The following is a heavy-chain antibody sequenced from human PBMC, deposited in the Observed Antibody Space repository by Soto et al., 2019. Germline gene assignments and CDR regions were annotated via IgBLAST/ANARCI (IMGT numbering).Heavy chain of an antibody. D-gene: IGHD3-16*02. CDR2: ITARGGTT. Sequence: EVQLLESGGKLVQPGGSLSLSCAASGFTFSSYAMNWVRRVPGKGLEWVSGITARGGTTFYSDSVKGRFTISRDSSKNAVFLQLNSMRVEDTGVYSCANLKGPLLGFLSTLGMDAWGQGTMVTVSA. V-gene: IGHV3-23*01. J-gene: IGHJ5*02. CDR1: GFTFSSYA. CDR3: ANLKGPLLGFLSTLGMDA.